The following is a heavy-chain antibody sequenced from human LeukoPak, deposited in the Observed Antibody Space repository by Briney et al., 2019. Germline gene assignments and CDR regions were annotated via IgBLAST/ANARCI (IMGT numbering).Heavy chain of an antibody. CDR1: GGTFSSYT. Sequence: SVKVSCKASGGTFSSYTISWVRQAPGQGLEWMGRIIPIFGTANYAQRFQGRVTITTDESTSTAYMELSSLRSEDTAVYYCASRVTSAFDIWGQGTMVTVSS. V-gene: IGHV1-69*05. J-gene: IGHJ3*02. D-gene: IGHD3-16*01. CDR2: IIPIFGTA. CDR3: ASRVTSAFDI.